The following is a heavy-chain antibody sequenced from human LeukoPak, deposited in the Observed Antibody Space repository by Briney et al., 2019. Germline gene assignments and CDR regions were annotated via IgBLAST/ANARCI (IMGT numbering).Heavy chain of an antibody. CDR2: TSGSGSTI. CDR1: GFTFSDYY. CDR3: AGRITIFGVLENNWFDP. V-gene: IGHV3-11*04. D-gene: IGHD3-3*01. J-gene: IGHJ5*02. Sequence: GGSLRLSCAASGFTFSDYYMSWIRQAPGKGLEWGSYTSGSGSTIYYADSVKGRFTISPDNAKNSLYLQMNSLRAEDTAVYYCAGRITIFGVLENNWFDPWGQGTLVTVSS.